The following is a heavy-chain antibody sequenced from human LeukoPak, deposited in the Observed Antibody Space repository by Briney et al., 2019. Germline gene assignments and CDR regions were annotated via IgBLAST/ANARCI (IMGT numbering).Heavy chain of an antibody. V-gene: IGHV3-33*01. J-gene: IGHJ5*02. CDR3: AREDSGTYPS. CDR1: GFTFSSYA. D-gene: IGHD1-26*01. CDR2: IWYDGSNE. Sequence: PGGSLRLSCEASGFTFSSYAMHWVRQASGKGLEWVAVIWYDGSNENYADSVKGRFTISRDNSKNTLYLQMNSLRPDDTAVYYCAREDSGTYPSWGQGTLVTVSS.